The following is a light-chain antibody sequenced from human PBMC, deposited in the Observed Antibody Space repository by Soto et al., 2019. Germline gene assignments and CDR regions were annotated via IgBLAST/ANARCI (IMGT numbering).Light chain of an antibody. V-gene: IGKV3-15*01. Sequence: EIVMTQSPATLSVSPGERATLSCRASQSVSSNLAWYRQKPGQAPRLLIYGASTRATGIPARFSGSGSGTEFTLTISILQSEDFGVYYCQQYHDWRVYTFGQGTKLEIK. CDR2: GAS. CDR1: QSVSSN. J-gene: IGKJ2*01. CDR3: QQYHDWRVYT.